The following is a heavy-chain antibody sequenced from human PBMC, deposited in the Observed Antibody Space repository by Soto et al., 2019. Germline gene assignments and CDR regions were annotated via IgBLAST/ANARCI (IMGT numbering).Heavy chain of an antibody. J-gene: IGHJ6*02. CDR3: AAYSSSSWDYGMDV. Sequence: GGSLRLSCAASGFTVSSNYMSWVRQAPGKGLEWVSVIYSGGSTYYADSVKGRFTISRDNSKNTLYLQMNSLRAEDTAVYYCAAYSSSSWDYGMDVWGQGATVTVSS. V-gene: IGHV3-53*01. CDR2: IYSGGST. CDR1: GFTVSSNY. D-gene: IGHD6-6*01.